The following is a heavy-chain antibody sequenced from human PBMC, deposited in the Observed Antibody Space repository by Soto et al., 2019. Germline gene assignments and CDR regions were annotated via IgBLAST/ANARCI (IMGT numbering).Heavy chain of an antibody. J-gene: IGHJ1*01. Sequence: EVQLVESGGGLVQPGGSLRLCCVASGFTFSSYWMHWVRQAPGKGLVWVSSISNDGSSIYADPVKGRFTISRDNANNTLYLQMNSLRAEDTAVYYCARLPNKSPQNWGQGTVVIVSP. CDR2: ISNDGSS. CDR3: ARLPNKSPQN. D-gene: IGHD2-8*01. CDR1: GFTFSSYW. V-gene: IGHV3-74*01.